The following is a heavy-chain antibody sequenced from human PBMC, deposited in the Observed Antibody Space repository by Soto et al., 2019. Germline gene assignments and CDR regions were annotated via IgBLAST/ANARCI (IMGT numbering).Heavy chain of an antibody. D-gene: IGHD3-9*01. J-gene: IGHJ4*02. CDR1: GFSFSISP. V-gene: IGHV3-30-3*02. CDR3: AKNIDYYDILTGYHY. Sequence: PGGSLRLSCAASGFSFSISPMHWVRQAPGKGPEWVALISYDGTNKFYADSVKGRFTISRDNSKNTLYLQMNSLRAEDTAVYYCAKNIDYYDILTGYHYWGQGTLVTVSS. CDR2: ISYDGTNK.